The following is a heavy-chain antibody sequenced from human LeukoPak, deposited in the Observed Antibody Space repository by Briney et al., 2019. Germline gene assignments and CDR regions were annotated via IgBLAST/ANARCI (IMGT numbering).Heavy chain of an antibody. V-gene: IGHV1-3*01. CDR3: ARGGYCSSTSCYAAPFDY. CDR1: GYTFTSYA. J-gene: IGHJ4*02. CDR2: INAGNGNT. Sequence: ASVKVSCKASGYTFTSYAMHWVRQAPGQRLEWMRWINAGNGNTKYSQKFQGRVTITRDTSASTAYMELSSLRSEDTAVYYCARGGYCSSTSCYAAPFDYWGQGTLVTVSS. D-gene: IGHD2-2*03.